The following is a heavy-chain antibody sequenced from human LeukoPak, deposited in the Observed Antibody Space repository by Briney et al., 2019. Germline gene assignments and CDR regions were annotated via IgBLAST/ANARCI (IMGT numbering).Heavy chain of an antibody. V-gene: IGHV1-8*01. J-gene: IGHJ5*02. CDR3: ARGSLLTLYSGSSHNWFDP. CDR2: MNPNSGNT. D-gene: IGHD1-26*01. CDR1: GYTFTSYD. Sequence: ASVKVSCKASGYTFTSYDINWVRQATGQGLEWMGWMNPNSGNTGYAQKFQGRVTMTRNTSISTAYMELSSLRSEDTAVYYCARGSLLTLYSGSSHNWFDPWDQGTLVTVSS.